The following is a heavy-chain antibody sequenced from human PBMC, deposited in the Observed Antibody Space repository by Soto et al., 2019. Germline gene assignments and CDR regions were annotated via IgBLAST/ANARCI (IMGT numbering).Heavy chain of an antibody. CDR3: ARSGYCSSTSCYRDFDY. D-gene: IGHD2-2*03. V-gene: IGHV4-59*01. CDR1: GGSISNYY. J-gene: IGHJ4*02. CDR2: IYYSGST. Sequence: SETLSLTCTVSGGSISNYYWSWIRQPPGTGLEWIGYIYYSGSTNYNPSLKSRVTISVDTSKNQFSLKLSSVTAADTAVYYCARSGYCSSTSCYRDFDYWGQGTLVTVSS.